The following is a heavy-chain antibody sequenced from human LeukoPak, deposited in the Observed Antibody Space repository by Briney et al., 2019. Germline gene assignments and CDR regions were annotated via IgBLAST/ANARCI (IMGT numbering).Heavy chain of an antibody. CDR3: ARALVIFYYYDSSGYPLFGY. CDR1: GYTFTGYY. Sequence: GASVKVSCKASGYTFTGYYMHWVRQAPGQGLEWMGWINPNSGGTNYAQKFQGRVTMTRDTSISTAYMELSRLRSDDTAVYYCARALVIFYYYDSSGYPLFGYWGQGTLVTVSS. D-gene: IGHD3-22*01. J-gene: IGHJ4*02. V-gene: IGHV1-2*02. CDR2: INPNSGGT.